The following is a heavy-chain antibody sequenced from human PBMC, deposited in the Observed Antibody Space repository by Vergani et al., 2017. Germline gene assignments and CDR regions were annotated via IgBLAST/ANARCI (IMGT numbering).Heavy chain of an antibody. J-gene: IGHJ6*02. CDR2: IYHSGDT. V-gene: IGHV4-38-2*01. CDR3: ARHRGSWGFFPSSYFYGMDV. D-gene: IGHD3-9*01. CDR1: DSSIMTNPY. Sequence: QVQLHESGPGLVKPSETLTLTCDVSDSSIMTNPYWGWFRQSPGKGLEWIGCIYHSGDTHYNSSLKSRVSISIVSSSKFSLSLNSVTAADTAIYCCARHRGSWGFFPSSYFYGMDVWGHGTTVTVSS.